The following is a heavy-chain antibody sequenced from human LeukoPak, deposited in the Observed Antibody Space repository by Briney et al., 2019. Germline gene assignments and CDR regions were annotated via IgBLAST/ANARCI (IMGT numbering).Heavy chain of an antibody. J-gene: IGHJ4*02. CDR3: ARSSRELGGYAPWELMPPFDY. CDR1: GFTSSDYY. V-gene: IGHV3-11*04. Sequence: GGSLRLSCAASGFTSSDYYMSWIRQAPGKGLEWVSYISSSSSTIYYADSVKGRFTISRDNAKNSLYLQMNSLRAEDTAVYYCARSSRELGGYAPWELMPPFDYWGQGTLVTVSS. CDR2: ISSSSSTI. D-gene: IGHD1-7*01.